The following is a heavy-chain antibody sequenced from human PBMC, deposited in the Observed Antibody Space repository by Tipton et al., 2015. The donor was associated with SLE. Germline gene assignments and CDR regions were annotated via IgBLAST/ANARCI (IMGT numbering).Heavy chain of an antibody. J-gene: IGHJ4*02. V-gene: IGHV1-8*01. CDR1: GYTFTSYD. D-gene: IGHD3-10*01. Sequence: QLVQSGPEVKKPGASVKVSCKASGYTFTSYDINWVRQAPRQGLEWMGWMGPNSGNTGYAQNFQARGTMTRNTSTTTAYMELSSLSSEDTAVEYCTRGRRFTMVQGVEYWGQGPLVTASP. CDR2: MGPNSGNT. CDR3: TRGRRFTMVQGVEY.